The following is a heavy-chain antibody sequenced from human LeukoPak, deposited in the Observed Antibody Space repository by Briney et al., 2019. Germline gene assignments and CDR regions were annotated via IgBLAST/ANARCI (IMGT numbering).Heavy chain of an antibody. CDR1: GYSISSGYY. V-gene: IGHV4-38-2*02. J-gene: IGHJ4*02. CDR3: AFRGELLSFDY. D-gene: IGHD3-10*01. CDR2: IYHSGRT. Sequence: SETLSLTCTVSGYSISSGYYWGWIRQPPGKGLEWIGSIYHSGRTFYNPSLKSRVTISVDKSKNQFSLKLSSVTAADTAVYYCAFRGELLSFDYWGQGTLVTVSS.